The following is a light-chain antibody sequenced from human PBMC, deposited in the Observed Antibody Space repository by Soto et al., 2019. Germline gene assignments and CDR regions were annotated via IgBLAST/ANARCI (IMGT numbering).Light chain of an antibody. CDR2: KAS. Sequence: DIQMTHSPSTVSASVGDRVTIXCRASQSISSWLAWYQQKPGKAPKLLIYKASSLESGVPSRFSGSGSGTEFTLTISSLQPDDFATYYCQQYNSYSRTFGQGTKV. V-gene: IGKV1-5*03. J-gene: IGKJ1*01. CDR3: QQYNSYSRT. CDR1: QSISSW.